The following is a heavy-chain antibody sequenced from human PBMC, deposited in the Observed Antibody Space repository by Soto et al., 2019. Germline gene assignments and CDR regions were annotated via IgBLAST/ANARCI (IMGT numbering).Heavy chain of an antibody. CDR3: AKGKLPEWLGPSGLVGY. CDR2: ISGSGGST. V-gene: IGHV3-23*01. CDR1: GFTFSSYA. J-gene: IGHJ4*02. D-gene: IGHD5-12*01. Sequence: GGSLRLSCATSGFTFSSYAMSWVRQAPGKGLEWVSAISGSGGSTYYADSVKGRFTISRDNSKNTLYLQMNSLRAEDTAVYYCAKGKLPEWLGPSGLVGYWGQGTLVTVSS.